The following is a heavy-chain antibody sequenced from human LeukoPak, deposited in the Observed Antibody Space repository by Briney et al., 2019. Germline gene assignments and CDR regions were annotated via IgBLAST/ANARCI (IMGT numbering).Heavy chain of an antibody. V-gene: IGHV3-23*01. CDR3: AEGYNYGYGY. Sequence: PGGSLRLSCAASGFTFSSYGMSWVRQAPGKGLEWVSTISDNVGRTYYADSVEGRFTISRDNSKNTLYLQMNSLRAVDTAVYYCAEGYNYGYGYWGQGTLVTVSS. J-gene: IGHJ4*02. CDR2: ISDNVGRT. CDR1: GFTFSSYG. D-gene: IGHD5-18*01.